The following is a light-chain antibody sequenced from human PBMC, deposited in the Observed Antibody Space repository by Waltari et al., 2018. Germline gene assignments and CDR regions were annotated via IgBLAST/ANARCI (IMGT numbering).Light chain of an antibody. V-gene: IGKV1-39*01. Sequence: DIQMTQSPSSLSASEGERVTITCRASQSISSDLNWYKQKPGKAPKLLIYAASSLQSGVPARFSGSGSGTDFTLTISSLQPEDFATYYCQQSYSTLGTFGQGTKVEIK. CDR2: AAS. J-gene: IGKJ1*01. CDR3: QQSYSTLGT. CDR1: QSISSD.